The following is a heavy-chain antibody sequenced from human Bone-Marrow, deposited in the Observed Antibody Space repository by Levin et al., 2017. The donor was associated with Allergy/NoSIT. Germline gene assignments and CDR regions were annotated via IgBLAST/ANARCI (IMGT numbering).Heavy chain of an antibody. V-gene: IGHV3-23*01. D-gene: IGHD4-17*01. CDR3: TRVNHDGYGDYGQDY. J-gene: IGHJ4*02. CDR2: INGVGSTT. CDR1: GFTFSTYA. Sequence: GESLKISCAASGFTFSTYAMTWVRQAPGKGLEWVAAINGVGSTTTYANSVKGRFTISRDNSKNALYLQVRSLRAGDTAVYYCTRVNHDGYGDYGQDYWGQGTLVTVSS.